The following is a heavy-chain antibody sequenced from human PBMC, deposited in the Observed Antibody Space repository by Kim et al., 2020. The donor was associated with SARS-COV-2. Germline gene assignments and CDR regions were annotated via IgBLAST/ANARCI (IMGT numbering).Heavy chain of an antibody. CDR1: KFTFSDYY. Sequence: GGSLRLSCAASKFTFSDYYMSWIRQAPGKGLEWVSYISSSSCYTNYADSVKGRFTISRDNAKNSLYLQMNSLRTDDTAVYYCATYSSSSSSQYWGQGTLVTVSS. J-gene: IGHJ1*01. V-gene: IGHV3-11*03. CDR2: ISSSSCYT. D-gene: IGHD6-6*01. CDR3: ATYSSSSSSQY.